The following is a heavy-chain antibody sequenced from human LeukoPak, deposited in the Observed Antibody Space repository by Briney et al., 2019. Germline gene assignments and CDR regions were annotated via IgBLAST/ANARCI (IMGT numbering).Heavy chain of an antibody. CDR3: AKDQYSSSWYSYYYYGMDV. Sequence: GGSLRLSCAASGFTLSSYGMHGVRQAPGKGLEWVAVISYDGSNKYYADSVKGRFTISRDNSKNTLYLQMNSLRAEDTAVYYCAKDQYSSSWYSYYYYGMDVWGQGTTVTVSS. J-gene: IGHJ6*02. V-gene: IGHV3-30*18. CDR1: GFTLSSYG. CDR2: ISYDGSNK. D-gene: IGHD6-13*01.